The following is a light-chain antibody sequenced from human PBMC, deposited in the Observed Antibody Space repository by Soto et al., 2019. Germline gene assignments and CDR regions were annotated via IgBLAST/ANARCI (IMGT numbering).Light chain of an antibody. CDR3: QQYGSSPLT. CDR2: DAS. Sequence: IVLTQFTDTLSLSPGERGTLSCRARQSVSSSYLAWYQRRRGQATXXLIHDASSRATGIPDRFSRSWSGTDATLTISRLKPEDVAVYCCQQYGSSPLTFGGVTKWDI. J-gene: IGKJ4*01. V-gene: IGKV3-20*01. CDR1: QSVSSSY.